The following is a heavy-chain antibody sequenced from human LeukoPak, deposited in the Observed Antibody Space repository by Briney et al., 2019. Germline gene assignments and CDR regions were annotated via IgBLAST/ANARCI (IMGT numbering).Heavy chain of an antibody. V-gene: IGHV3-33*01. J-gene: IGHJ4*02. CDR2: IWYDGSNK. Sequence: GGSLRLSCAASGFTFSGFGMHWVRQAPGKGLEWVVVIWYDGSNKYYADSVKGRFTISRDNPKNTLYVQMNSLRAEDTAVYYCARGRGADYGGNSGYFDYWGQGTLVTVSS. CDR1: GFTFSGFG. D-gene: IGHD4-23*01. CDR3: ARGRGADYGGNSGYFDY.